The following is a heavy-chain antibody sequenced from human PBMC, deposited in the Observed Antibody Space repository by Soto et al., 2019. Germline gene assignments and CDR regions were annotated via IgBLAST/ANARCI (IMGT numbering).Heavy chain of an antibody. Sequence: QVQLVQSGVEVKMPGASVKLACKASGYTFTNYGLTWVRQVPGQGLEWIGWVSGYNRNTNYAQKFEDRVIMTTDTSTSTAFMELRSLSPDDTGIYFCARERHWEPLIYWGQGTLLTVSP. CDR3: ARERHWEPLIY. V-gene: IGHV1-18*01. D-gene: IGHD1-26*01. J-gene: IGHJ4*02. CDR1: GYTFTNYG. CDR2: VSGYNRNT.